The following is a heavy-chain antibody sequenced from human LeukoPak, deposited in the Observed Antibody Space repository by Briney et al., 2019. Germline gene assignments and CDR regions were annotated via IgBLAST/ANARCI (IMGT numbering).Heavy chain of an antibody. J-gene: IGHJ4*02. CDR2: INSDGSST. CDR1: GFTFSSYW. V-gene: IGHV3-74*01. Sequence: GGSLRLSCAASGFTFSSYWMHWVRQAPGKGLVWVSLINSDGSSTTYADSVKGQFTISRDNSKNTLYLQMNSPRAEDTAVYYCAKEGSTTFREDFDCWGQGTLVIVSS. D-gene: IGHD3-16*01. CDR3: AKEGSTTFREDFDC.